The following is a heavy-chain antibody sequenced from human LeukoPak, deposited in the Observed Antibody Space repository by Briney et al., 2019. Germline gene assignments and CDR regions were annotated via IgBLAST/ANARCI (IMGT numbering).Heavy chain of an antibody. CDR1: GFTFSSYS. Sequence: GGSLRLSCAASGFTFSSYSMNWVRQAPGKGLEWVSSISSSSSYIYYADSVKGRFTISRDNAKNSLYLQMNSLRAEDTAVYYCARDYDFWSGYYTGLLDYWGQGTLVTVSS. J-gene: IGHJ4*02. V-gene: IGHV3-21*01. CDR3: ARDYDFWSGYYTGLLDY. CDR2: ISSSSSYI. D-gene: IGHD3-3*01.